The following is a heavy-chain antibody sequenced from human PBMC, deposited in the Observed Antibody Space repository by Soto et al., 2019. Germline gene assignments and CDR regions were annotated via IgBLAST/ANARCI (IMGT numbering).Heavy chain of an antibody. CDR2: ISYDGSNK. CDR1: GFTFSSYA. J-gene: IGHJ5*02. D-gene: IGHD3-3*01. CDR3: ARAGWRGFWSGYYTGIASGWFDP. Sequence: GGSLRLSCAASGFTFSSYAMHWVRQAPGKGLEWVAVISYDGSNKYYADSVKGRFTISRDNSKNTLYLQMNSLRAEDTAVYYCARAGWRGFWSGYYTGIASGWFDPWGQGTLVTVSS. V-gene: IGHV3-30-3*01.